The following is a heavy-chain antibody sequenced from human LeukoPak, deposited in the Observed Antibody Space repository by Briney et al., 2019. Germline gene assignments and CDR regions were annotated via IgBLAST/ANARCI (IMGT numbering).Heavy chain of an antibody. D-gene: IGHD3-22*01. J-gene: IGHJ4*02. Sequence: SETLSLTCAVYGGSFSGYYWSWIRQPPGKGLEWIGEINHSGSTNYNPSLKSRVTISVDTSKNQFSLKLSSVTAADTAVYYCARGRSVNYWGQGTLVTVSS. CDR1: GGSFSGYY. CDR2: INHSGST. CDR3: ARGRSVNY. V-gene: IGHV4-34*01.